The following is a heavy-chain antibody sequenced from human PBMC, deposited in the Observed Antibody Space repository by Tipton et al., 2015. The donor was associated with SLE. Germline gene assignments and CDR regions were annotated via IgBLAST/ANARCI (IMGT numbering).Heavy chain of an antibody. V-gene: IGHV4-39*01. CDR1: SGSISSNDYY. J-gene: IGHJ6*03. CDR2: IYYSGRT. D-gene: IGHD3-3*01. Sequence: TLSLTCSVSSGSISSNDYYWGWIRQPPGKGLEWIGSIYYSGRTYYNPSLKSRVTISVDTSKNQFSLRLSSVTATDTAVYYCARVTFFGGSYNMDVWGKGTTVTVSS. CDR3: ARVTFFGGSYNMDV.